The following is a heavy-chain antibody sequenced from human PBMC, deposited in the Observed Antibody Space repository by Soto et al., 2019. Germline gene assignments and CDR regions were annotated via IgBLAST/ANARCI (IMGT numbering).Heavy chain of an antibody. V-gene: IGHV3-23*01. CDR3: AKERVVRGVTDY. Sequence: EVQLLESGGGLVQPGGSLRLSCTASEFTFSNYAMSWVRQAPGKGLEWVSAISASGAATYYVDSVKGRFTIYRDNSKNTLYLEMNSLRPEDTAVYYCAKERVVRGVTDYWGQGTLVTVSS. J-gene: IGHJ4*02. CDR1: EFTFSNYA. CDR2: ISASGAAT. D-gene: IGHD3-10*01.